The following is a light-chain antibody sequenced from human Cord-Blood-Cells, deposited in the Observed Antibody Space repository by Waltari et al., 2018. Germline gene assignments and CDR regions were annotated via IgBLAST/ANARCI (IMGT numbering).Light chain of an antibody. CDR2: LAS. V-gene: IGKV4-1*01. CDR3: QQYDSTPQTR. Sequence: DIVLTQSPDSLAVSLGERATINCKSSQSVLYSSNNKHYLAWYQHKEGLPPKLLICLASSRESGFPDRFSGSVSVTDFTRTIRSLQAEYLAVYYCQQYDSTPQTRFGQGTMLVSK. J-gene: IGKJ2*03. CDR1: QSVLYSSNNKHY.